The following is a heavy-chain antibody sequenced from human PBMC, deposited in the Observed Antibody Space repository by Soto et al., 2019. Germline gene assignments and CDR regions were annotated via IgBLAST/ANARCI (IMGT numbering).Heavy chain of an antibody. Sequence: SQTLSLTCAISGDSVSSNSAAWNWIRQSPSRGLEWLGRTYYRSKWYNDYAVSVKSRITINPDTSKNQFSLQLNSVTPEDTAVYYCAREGCTNGVCYTNWFDPWGQGTLVTVSS. J-gene: IGHJ5*02. CDR1: GDSVSSNSAA. V-gene: IGHV6-1*01. CDR3: AREGCTNGVCYTNWFDP. CDR2: TYYRSKWYN. D-gene: IGHD2-8*01.